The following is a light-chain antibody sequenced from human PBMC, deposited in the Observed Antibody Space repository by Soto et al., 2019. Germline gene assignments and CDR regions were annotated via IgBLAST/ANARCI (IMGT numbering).Light chain of an antibody. CDR2: DVS. J-gene: IGLJ1*01. Sequence: QSVLTQPASVSGSPGQSITISCTGTSSDVGGYNYVSWYQQHPGKAPKLMIYDVSNRPSGVSNRFSGSKSGNTASLTISGLQAEGEADYYCSSYTSSSTPLNVFGTGTKVTVL. CDR3: SSYTSSSTPLNV. CDR1: SSDVGGYNY. V-gene: IGLV2-14*01.